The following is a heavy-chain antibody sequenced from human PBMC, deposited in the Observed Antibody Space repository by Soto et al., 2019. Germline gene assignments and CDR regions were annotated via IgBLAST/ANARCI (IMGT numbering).Heavy chain of an antibody. CDR1: GGPISSSSYY. CDR3: ARSAIATHWFFDL. D-gene: IGHD5-18*01. J-gene: IGHJ2*01. V-gene: IGHV4-39*01. Sequence: SETLSLTCSVSGGPISSSSYYWGWIRQAPGKGLECLATIYYTGYTYHNPSLKSHVTISVDTSKDQFSLELTSVTAADTALYYCARSAIATHWFFDLWGRGTLVTVSS. CDR2: IYYTGYT.